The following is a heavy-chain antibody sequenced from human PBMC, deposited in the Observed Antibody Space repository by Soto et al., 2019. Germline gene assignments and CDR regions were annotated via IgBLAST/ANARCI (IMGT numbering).Heavy chain of an antibody. CDR1: GGSISSYY. Sequence: SEXLSLTCTVSGGSISSYYWSWIRQPPGKGLEWIGYIYYSGSTNYNPSLKSRVTISVDTSKNQFSLKLSSVTAADTAVYYCARHLQFGAAGPYFDYWGQGTLVTVSS. CDR3: ARHLQFGAAGPYFDY. V-gene: IGHV4-59*08. CDR2: IYYSGST. J-gene: IGHJ4*02. D-gene: IGHD1-1*01.